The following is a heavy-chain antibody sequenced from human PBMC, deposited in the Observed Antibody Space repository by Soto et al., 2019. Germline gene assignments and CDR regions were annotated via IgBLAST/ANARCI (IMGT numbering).Heavy chain of an antibody. CDR3: AKHDFWTLYNTGLDS. J-gene: IGHJ4*02. CDR2: ISGSGGDT. V-gene: IGHV3-23*01. CDR1: GFTFTSYA. Sequence: PGGSLRLSCSASGFTFTSYAMSWVRQAPGKGLEWVSGISGSGGDTKSVDSVKGRFTISRDNFKNMLYLQMNSLRAEDTAVYYCAKHDFWTLYNTGLDSWGQGTLVTVSS. D-gene: IGHD3-3*01.